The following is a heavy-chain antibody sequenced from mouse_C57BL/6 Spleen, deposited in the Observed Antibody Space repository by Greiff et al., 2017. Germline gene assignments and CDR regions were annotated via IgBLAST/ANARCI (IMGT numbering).Heavy chain of an antibody. Sequence: QVQLQQPGAELVRPGSSVKLSCKASGYTFTSYWMHWVKQRPIQGLEWIGNIDPSDSETHYNQKFKDKATLTVDKSSSTAYMQLSSLTSEDSAVYYWGRNYGSRYRDWFAYWGQGTLVTVSA. V-gene: IGHV1-52*01. J-gene: IGHJ3*01. CDR3: GRNYGSRYRDWFAY. D-gene: IGHD1-1*01. CDR2: IDPSDSET. CDR1: GYTFTSYW.